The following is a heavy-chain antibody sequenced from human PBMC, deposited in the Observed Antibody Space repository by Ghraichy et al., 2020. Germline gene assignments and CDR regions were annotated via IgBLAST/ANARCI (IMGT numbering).Heavy chain of an antibody. CDR1: GGTFTNYV. CDR3: VIGAGRSGWKFETVPLDY. J-gene: IGHJ4*02. CDR2: IIPILDTT. Sequence: SVKVSCEASGGTFTNYVINWVRQAPGQGLEWMGRIIPILDTTNFAQKFQDRVTITADEPTSTAYMELSSLRSEDTAVYYCVIGAGRSGWKFETVPLDYWGQGTPVTVSS. D-gene: IGHD6-19*01. V-gene: IGHV1-69*11.